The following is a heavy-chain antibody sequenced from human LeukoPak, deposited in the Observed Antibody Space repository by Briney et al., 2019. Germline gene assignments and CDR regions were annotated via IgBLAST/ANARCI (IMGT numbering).Heavy chain of an antibody. Sequence: GGSLRLSCAASGFTFSSYAMHWVRQAPGKGLEWVAVISYDGSNKYYADSVKGRFTISRDNSKNTLHLQMNSLRAEDTAVYYCARDPSLLWFGEHMYGVDYWGQGTLVTVSS. CDR3: ARDPSLLWFGEHMYGVDY. CDR1: GFTFSSYA. V-gene: IGHV3-30-3*01. CDR2: ISYDGSNK. J-gene: IGHJ4*02. D-gene: IGHD3-10*01.